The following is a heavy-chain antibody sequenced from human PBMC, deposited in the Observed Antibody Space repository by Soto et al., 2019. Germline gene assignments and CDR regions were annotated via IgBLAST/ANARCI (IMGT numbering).Heavy chain of an antibody. CDR2: IYYSGST. CDR3: ARHAYGGNKPYNWFDP. V-gene: IGHV4-39*01. Sequence: PSEPQRHTYTVADGSISGDCWSWILQPPGKGLEWIGSIYYSGSTYYNPSLKSRVTISVDTSKNQFSLKLSSVTAADTAVYYCARHAYGGNKPYNWFDPWGQGTLVTVSS. CDR1: DGSISGDC. J-gene: IGHJ5*02. D-gene: IGHD4-17*01.